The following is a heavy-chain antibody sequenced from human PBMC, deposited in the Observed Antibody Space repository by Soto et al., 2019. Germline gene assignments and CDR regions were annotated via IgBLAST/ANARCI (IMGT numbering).Heavy chain of an antibody. D-gene: IGHD3-10*01. CDR1: GGSISSYY. CDR3: ARGMVRGVIPPGPSDY. Sequence: SETLSLTCTVSGGSISSYYWSWIRQPPGKGLEWIGYIYYSGSTNYNPSLKSRVTIPVDTSKNQFSLKLSSVTAADTAVYYCARGMVRGVIPPGPSDYWGQGTLVTVSS. V-gene: IGHV4-59*12. J-gene: IGHJ4*02. CDR2: IYYSGST.